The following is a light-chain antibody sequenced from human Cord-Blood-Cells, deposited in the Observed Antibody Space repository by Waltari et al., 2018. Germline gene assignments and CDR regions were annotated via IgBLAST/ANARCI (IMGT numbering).Light chain of an antibody. CDR1: QSSSSY. CDR3: QQSYSTPFT. Sequence: DSQMTQSPYSLSASVGDRVTITCRASQSSSSYLNWYQQKPGKAPKLLIYAASSLESGVPSRFSGSGSGTDFTLTISSLQPEDFATYYCQQSYSTPFTFGPGTKVDIK. J-gene: IGKJ3*01. V-gene: IGKV1-39*01. CDR2: AAS.